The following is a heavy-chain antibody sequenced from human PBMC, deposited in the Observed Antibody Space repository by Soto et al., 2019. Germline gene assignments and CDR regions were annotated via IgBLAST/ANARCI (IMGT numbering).Heavy chain of an antibody. V-gene: IGHV1-69*13. Sequence: SGKVSCNASGRTVSSYAISRLRQVPGQGLEWMGGIIPIFGTANYAQKSQGRVTITADESTSTAYMELSSLRAEDTAVYYCARDRLYIAATEDYYYRMDVWGQVTTVTVSS. J-gene: IGHJ6*02. CDR1: GRTVSSYA. CDR3: ARDRLYIAATEDYYYRMDV. D-gene: IGHD6-6*01. CDR2: IIPIFGTA.